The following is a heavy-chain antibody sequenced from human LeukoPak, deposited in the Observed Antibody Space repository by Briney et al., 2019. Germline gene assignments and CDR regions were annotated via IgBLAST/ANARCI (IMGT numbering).Heavy chain of an antibody. CDR2: IYTSGST. D-gene: IGHD3-16*02. Sequence: SQTLSLTCTVSGGSISSGSYYWSWIRQPAGNGLEWIGRIYTSGSTNYHPSLKSRVTISVDTSKNQFSLKLSSVTAADTAVYYCASEQTYYDYVWGSYHYYMDVWGKGTTVTVSS. CDR1: GGSISSGSYY. J-gene: IGHJ6*03. V-gene: IGHV4-61*02. CDR3: ASEQTYYDYVWGSYHYYMDV.